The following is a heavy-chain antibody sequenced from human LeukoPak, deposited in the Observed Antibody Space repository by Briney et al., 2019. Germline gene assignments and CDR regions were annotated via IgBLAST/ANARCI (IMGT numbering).Heavy chain of an antibody. V-gene: IGHV3-74*01. J-gene: IGHJ5*02. CDR3: ARADYGSGSYIAWFDP. CDR2: INSDGSST. D-gene: IGHD3-10*01. Sequence: GGSLRLSCAASGFTLSSYWMHWVRQAPGKGLVWVSRINSDGSSTSYADSVKGRFTISRDNAKNTLYLQMNSLRAEDTAVYYCARADYGSGSYIAWFDPWGQGTLVTVSS. CDR1: GFTLSSYW.